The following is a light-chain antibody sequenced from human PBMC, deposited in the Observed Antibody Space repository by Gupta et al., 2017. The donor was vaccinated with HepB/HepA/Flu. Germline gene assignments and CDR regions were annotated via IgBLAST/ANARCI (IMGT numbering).Light chain of an antibody. CDR2: AAS. CDR1: QSISSY. Sequence: DIQMTQSPSSLSASVGDRVTITCRASQSISSYLNWYQQKPGKAPKLLIYAASSLQSGVPSRFSGSGSGTDFTLTISRLQPEDFATYYCQQSDSNPNTFGQGTKVEIK. J-gene: IGKJ1*01. V-gene: IGKV1-39*01. CDR3: QQSDSNPNT.